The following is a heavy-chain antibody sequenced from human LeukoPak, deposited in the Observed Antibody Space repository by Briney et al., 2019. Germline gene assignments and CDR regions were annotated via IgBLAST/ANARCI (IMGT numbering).Heavy chain of an antibody. D-gene: IGHD3-22*01. CDR2: IYYSGST. V-gene: IGHV4-39*01. CDR3: ARSASYYDSSGYYYYFDY. J-gene: IGHJ4*02. CDR1: GGSISSSSYY. Sequence: SETLSLXCTVSGGSISSSSYYWVWIRQPPGKGLEWIGSIYYSGSTYYNPSLKSRVTISVDTSKNQFSLKLSSVTAADTAVYYCARSASYYDSSGYYYYFDYWGQGTLVTVSS.